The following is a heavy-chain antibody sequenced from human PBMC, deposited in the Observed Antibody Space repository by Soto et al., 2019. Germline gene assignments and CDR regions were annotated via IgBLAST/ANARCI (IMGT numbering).Heavy chain of an antibody. D-gene: IGHD3-10*01. CDR3: ATGKGTMVRGVILYYYYGMDV. CDR2: FDPEDGET. Sequence: GASVKVSCKVSGYTLTELSMHWVRQAPGKGLEWMGGFDPEDGETIYAQKFQGRVTMTEDTSTDTAYMELSSLRSEDTAVYYCATGKGTMVRGVILYYYYGMDVWGQGTTVTVS. J-gene: IGHJ6*02. V-gene: IGHV1-24*01. CDR1: GYTLTELS.